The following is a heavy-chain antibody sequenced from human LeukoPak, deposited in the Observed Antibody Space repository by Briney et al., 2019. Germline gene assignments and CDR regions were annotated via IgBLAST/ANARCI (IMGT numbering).Heavy chain of an antibody. D-gene: IGHD3-10*01. V-gene: IGHV3-74*01. CDR3: AKADGSGSYYAPFDY. J-gene: IGHJ4*02. CDR1: GFTFSSYW. CDR2: INSDGSNT. Sequence: GGSLRLSCAASGFTFSSYWMNWVRQAPGKGLVWVSRINSDGSNTKYADSVKGRFTISRDNAKNTLYLQMNSLRAEDTAVYYCAKADGSGSYYAPFDYWGQGTLVTVSS.